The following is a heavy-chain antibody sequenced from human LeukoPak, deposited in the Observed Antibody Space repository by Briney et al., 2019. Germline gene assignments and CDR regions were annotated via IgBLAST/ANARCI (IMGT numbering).Heavy chain of an antibody. V-gene: IGHV1-46*01. CDR1: GYTLTGYY. CDR2: IDPTGGST. Sequence: ASVKVSCKASGYTLTGYYMYWVRQAPGQGLEWMGIIDPTGGSTSYAQKFQGRVTMTRDMSTSTVYMELSSLRSEDTAMYYCARDACTSTGCYFRSGYFDYWGQGTLVTVSS. CDR3: ARDACTSTGCYFRSGYFDY. J-gene: IGHJ4*02. D-gene: IGHD2-2*01.